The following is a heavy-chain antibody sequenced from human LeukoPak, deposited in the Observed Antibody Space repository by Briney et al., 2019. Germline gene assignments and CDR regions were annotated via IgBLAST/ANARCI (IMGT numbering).Heavy chain of an antibody. V-gene: IGHV3-53*01. Sequence: HPGGSLRLSCAASGFTVSSDYMSWVRQAPGKGLQGVSVIYSGESTYYADSVKGRFTISRDNSKNTLYLQMNSLGVEDTAVYYCARDWTFTRFSGSPPCAFDVWGQGTLVTVSS. J-gene: IGHJ4*02. CDR3: ARDWTFTRFSGSPPCAFDV. CDR2: IYSGEST. CDR1: GFTVSSDY. D-gene: IGHD3-10*01.